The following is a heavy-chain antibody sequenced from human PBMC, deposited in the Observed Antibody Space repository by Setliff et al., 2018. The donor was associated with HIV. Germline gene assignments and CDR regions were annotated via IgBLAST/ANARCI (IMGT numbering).Heavy chain of an antibody. V-gene: IGHV3-49*04. CDR2: IRTNARGGAT. CDR1: GFTFGDYA. Sequence: GGSLRLSCAASGFTFGDYAMSWVRQAPGKGLEWVGFIRTNARGGATEYAASVRRRFTISRDDSKNTLYLLMNSLKVEDTAVYYCTTLLSGVGTDVFDIWGQGTMVTVSS. D-gene: IGHD2-15*01. J-gene: IGHJ3*02. CDR3: TTLLSGVGTDVFDI.